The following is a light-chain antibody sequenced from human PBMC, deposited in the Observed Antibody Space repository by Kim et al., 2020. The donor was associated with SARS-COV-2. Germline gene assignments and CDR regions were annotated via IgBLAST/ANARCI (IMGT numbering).Light chain of an antibody. J-gene: IGKJ4*01. CDR2: WAS. CDR1: QSVVYRANNKNY. CDR3: QQYSTHILT. V-gene: IGKV4-1*01. Sequence: ATINCKARQSVVYRANNKNYLARYKQKPEQPPKLLITWASTRESGVPDRFSGSGSGTDFTLTINSLQAEDVAVYDCQQYSTHILTFGGGTRVEIK.